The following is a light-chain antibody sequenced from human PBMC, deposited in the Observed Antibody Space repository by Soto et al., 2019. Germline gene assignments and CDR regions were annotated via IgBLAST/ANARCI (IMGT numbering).Light chain of an antibody. CDR3: QQYGSSPPGLT. V-gene: IGKV3-20*01. J-gene: IGKJ4*01. Sequence: EIVLTQSRGTLSLSPGERATLSCRASQSVSSSYLAWYQQKPGQAPRLLIYGASSRATGIPDRFSGSGSGTDFTLTISRPEPEDFAVYYCQQYGSSPPGLTFGGGTKVEIK. CDR1: QSVSSSY. CDR2: GAS.